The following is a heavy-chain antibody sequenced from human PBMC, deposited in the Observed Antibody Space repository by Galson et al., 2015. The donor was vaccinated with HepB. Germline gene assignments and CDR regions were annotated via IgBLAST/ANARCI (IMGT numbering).Heavy chain of an antibody. V-gene: IGHV1-24*01. CDR2: FDPEDGET. CDR1: GYTLTELS. CDR3: ATGGSYYRFAFDY. D-gene: IGHD1-26*01. Sequence: SVKVSCKVSGYTLTELSMHWVRQAPGKGLEWMGGFDPEDGETIYAQKFQGRVTMTEDTSTDTAYVELSSLRSEDTAVYYCATGGSYYRFAFDYWGQGTLVTVSS. J-gene: IGHJ4*02.